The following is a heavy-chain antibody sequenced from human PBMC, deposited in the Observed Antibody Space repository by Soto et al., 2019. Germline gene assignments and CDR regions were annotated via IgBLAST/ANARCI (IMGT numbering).Heavy chain of an antibody. J-gene: IGHJ5*02. D-gene: IGHD1-7*01. CDR1: GDSVSTNSAA. CDR2: TYYRSKWYN. Sequence: PSQTLSLTCAISGDSVSTNSAAWTWIRQSPSRGLEWLGRTYYRSKWYNDYALSLKSRITINPDTAKNQFSLRLNSVIPEDTAVYYCAREGLELLAFTAWGQGTLVTVSS. CDR3: AREGLELLAFTA. V-gene: IGHV6-1*01.